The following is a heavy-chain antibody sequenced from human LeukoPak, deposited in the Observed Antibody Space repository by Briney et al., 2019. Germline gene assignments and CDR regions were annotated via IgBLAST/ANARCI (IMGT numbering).Heavy chain of an antibody. CDR3: ARGGYSYSGRHSPLYYFDY. Sequence: ASVKVSCKASGGTFSSYAISWVRQAPGQGLEWMGGIIPIFGTANYAQKFQGRVTITADESTSTAYMELSSLRSEDTAVYYCARGGYSYSGRHSPLYYFDYWGQGTLVTVSS. V-gene: IGHV1-69*13. D-gene: IGHD5-18*01. CDR2: IIPIFGTA. CDR1: GGTFSSYA. J-gene: IGHJ4*02.